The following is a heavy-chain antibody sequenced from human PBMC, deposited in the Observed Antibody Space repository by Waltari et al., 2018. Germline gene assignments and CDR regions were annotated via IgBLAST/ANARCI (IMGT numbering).Heavy chain of an antibody. CDR2: IYYRGST. Sequence: QLQLQESGPGLVKPSETLSLTCTVSGGSISSSSYYWVWIRQPPGKGLEWIGSIYYRGSTYYNPSLKSRVIISVDMSKNQFSLELSSVTAADTAVYYCARSGYNFSYWYFDLWAVAPWSLSPQ. V-gene: IGHV4-39*07. D-gene: IGHD5-18*01. CDR3: ARSGYNFSYWYFDL. CDR1: GGSISSSSYY. J-gene: IGHJ2*01.